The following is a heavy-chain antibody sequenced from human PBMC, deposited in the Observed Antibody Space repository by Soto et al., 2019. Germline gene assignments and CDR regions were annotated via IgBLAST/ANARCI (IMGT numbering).Heavy chain of an antibody. CDR1: GFTFSSYA. J-gene: IGHJ1*01. CDR3: LKAQSDSLLHD. CDR2: ISYSGSTI. V-gene: IGHV3-48*02. Sequence: PGGSLRLSCAASGFTFSSYAMSWVRQAPGKGLEWVSYISYSGSTIYYADSVKGRFTISRDNAQNSLYLEMSSLRDEDSATYYCLKAQSDSLLHDWGQRTLVTVSS. D-gene: IGHD3-22*01.